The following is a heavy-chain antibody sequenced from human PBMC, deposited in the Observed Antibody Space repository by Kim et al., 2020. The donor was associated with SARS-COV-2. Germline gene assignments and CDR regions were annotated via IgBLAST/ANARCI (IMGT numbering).Heavy chain of an antibody. CDR3: AREVLRMTTVTTYGADFDY. Sequence: RRVTISVDTSKNQFSLKLSSVTAAETAVYYCAREVLRMTTVTTYGADFDYWGQGTLVTVSS. V-gene: IGHV4-34*01. D-gene: IGHD4-17*01. J-gene: IGHJ4*02.